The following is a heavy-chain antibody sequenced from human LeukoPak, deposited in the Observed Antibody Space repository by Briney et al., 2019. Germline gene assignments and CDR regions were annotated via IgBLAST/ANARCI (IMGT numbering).Heavy chain of an antibody. J-gene: IGHJ6*02. CDR2: ISAYNGNT. CDR3: ARDPVGEQWLVDWSPYYYYGMDV. D-gene: IGHD6-19*01. Sequence: ASVKVSCKASGYTFTSYGISWVRQAPGQGLEWMGWISAYNGNTNYAQKLQRRVTMTTDTSTSTAYMELRSLRSDDTAVYYCARDPVGEQWLVDWSPYYYYGMDVWGQGTTVTVSS. V-gene: IGHV1-18*01. CDR1: GYTFTSYG.